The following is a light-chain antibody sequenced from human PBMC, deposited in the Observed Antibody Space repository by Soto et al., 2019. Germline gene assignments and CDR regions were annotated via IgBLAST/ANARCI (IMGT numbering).Light chain of an antibody. Sequence: QAVVTQPPSVSGAPGQRVTISCTGSSSNIGAGYDVHWYQQLPGTAPKLLIYGNSNRPSGVPARFSGSIDISSNSASLIISGLKIEDEGDYYCQSYDTTNRALVVFGGGTKLTVL. CDR3: QSYDTTNRALVV. CDR1: SSNIGAGYD. CDR2: GNS. J-gene: IGLJ2*01. V-gene: IGLV1-40*01.